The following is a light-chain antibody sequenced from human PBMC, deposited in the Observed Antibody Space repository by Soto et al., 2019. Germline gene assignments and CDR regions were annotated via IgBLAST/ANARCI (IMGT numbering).Light chain of an antibody. CDR3: QSYDATNQV. Sequence: NFMLTQPHSVSESPGKTVIISCTRSSGSIASNYVQWYQQRPGSSPTTVIYEDNQRPSGVPDRFSGSIDSSSNSASLTISGLYTEDESDYYCQSYDATNQVVVGGTKLTVL. CDR2: EDN. V-gene: IGLV6-57*01. CDR1: SGSIASNY. J-gene: IGLJ3*02.